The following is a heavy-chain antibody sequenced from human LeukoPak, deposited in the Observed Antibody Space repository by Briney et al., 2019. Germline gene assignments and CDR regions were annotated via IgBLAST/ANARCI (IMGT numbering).Heavy chain of an antibody. D-gene: IGHD3-22*01. V-gene: IGHV3-11*04. CDR3: ARGYIDSSGYSPRSSFDN. Sequence: GGSLRLSCAASGFTFSDYYMNWIRQAPGKGLEWVSYISGSGSTIYYADSVKGRFTNSRDNAKNSLFLQMNSLRAEDTAVYYCARGYIDSSGYSPRSSFDNWGQGTLVTVSS. J-gene: IGHJ4*02. CDR1: GFTFSDYY. CDR2: ISGSGSTI.